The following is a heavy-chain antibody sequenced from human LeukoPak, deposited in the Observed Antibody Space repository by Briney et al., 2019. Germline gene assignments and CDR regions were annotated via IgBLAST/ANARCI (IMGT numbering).Heavy chain of an antibody. CDR2: IYYSGST. V-gene: IGHV4-39*01. Sequence: SETLSLTCTVSGGSVSSSTYYWGCIRQPPGKGLEWIGTIYYSGSTYYNPSLKGRVTISVDTSMNQFSLKLSSVTAADTAVYYCARQVRDIVVVPAVLYFDYWGQGTLVTVSS. J-gene: IGHJ4*02. CDR1: GGSVSSSTYY. CDR3: ARQVRDIVVVPAVLYFDY. D-gene: IGHD2-2*01.